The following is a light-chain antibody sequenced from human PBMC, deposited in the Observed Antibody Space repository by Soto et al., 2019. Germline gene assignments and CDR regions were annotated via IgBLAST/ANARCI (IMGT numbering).Light chain of an antibody. CDR1: QRISNW. J-gene: IGKJ1*01. V-gene: IGKV1-5*01. Sequence: DIQMTQSPSTLSAFEGDRVTITCRASQRISNWLAWYQQKPGKVPKVLIYDASSLGNGVPSRFSGSGSGTEFSLTISSLQPDDSATYYCQQYHTYWTFGQGTKVEV. CDR3: QQYHTYWT. CDR2: DAS.